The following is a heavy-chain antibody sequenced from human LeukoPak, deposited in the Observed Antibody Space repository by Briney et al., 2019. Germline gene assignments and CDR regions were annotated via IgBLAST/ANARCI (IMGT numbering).Heavy chain of an antibody. V-gene: IGHV4-39*07. CDR3: EGGPARGYFDY. J-gene: IGHJ4*02. Sequence: SETLSLTCTVSGGSISSSSYYWGWIRQPPGKGLEWIGSIYYSGSTYYNPSLKSRVTISVDTSKNQFSLKLSCVTAADTAVYYCEGGPARGYFDYWGQGTLVTVSS. CDR2: IYYSGST. CDR1: GGSISSSSYY. D-gene: IGHD3-16*01.